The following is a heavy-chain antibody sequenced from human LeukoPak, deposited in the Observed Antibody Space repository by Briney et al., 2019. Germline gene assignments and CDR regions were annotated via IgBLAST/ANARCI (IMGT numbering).Heavy chain of an antibody. Sequence: PSETLSLTCTVSGGSISSSSHYWGWIRQPPGKGLEWIGSIYYSGSTYYNPSLKSRVTISVDTSKNQFSLKLSSVTAADTAVYYCAGTTRNDYGDYGGFYFDYWGQGTLVTVSS. CDR3: AGTTRNDYGDYGGFYFDY. CDR1: GGSISSSSHY. D-gene: IGHD4-17*01. CDR2: IYYSGST. J-gene: IGHJ4*02. V-gene: IGHV4-39*07.